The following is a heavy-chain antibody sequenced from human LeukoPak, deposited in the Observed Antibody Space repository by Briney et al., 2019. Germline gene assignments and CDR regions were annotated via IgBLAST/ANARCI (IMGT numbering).Heavy chain of an antibody. V-gene: IGHV1-18*04. J-gene: IGHJ4*02. D-gene: IGHD3-3*01. Sequence: ASVKVSCKASGYTFTSYGISWVRQAPGQGLEGMGWISAYNGYTTYAQKLQGRVAMTTDTSTITAYIELRSLRSDATTVHYCARDPLAQYYDFWSGYSYSVDFGGQGTLVTVSS. CDR2: ISAYNGYT. CDR3: ARDPLAQYYDFWSGYSYSVDF. CDR1: GYTFTSYG.